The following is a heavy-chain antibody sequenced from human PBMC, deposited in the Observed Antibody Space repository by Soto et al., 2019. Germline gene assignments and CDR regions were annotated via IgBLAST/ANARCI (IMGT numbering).Heavy chain of an antibody. Sequence: SETLSLTCTVSGGSISSYYWSWIRQPPGKGLEWIGYIYYTGSTNYNPSLKSRVTISVDTSKNQFSLKLSSVTAAETAVYYCARGDGSGYQFFDYGGQGTPVTVSS. V-gene: IGHV4-59*08. D-gene: IGHD3-22*01. J-gene: IGHJ4*02. CDR2: IYYTGST. CDR1: GGSISSYY. CDR3: ARGDGSGYQFFDY.